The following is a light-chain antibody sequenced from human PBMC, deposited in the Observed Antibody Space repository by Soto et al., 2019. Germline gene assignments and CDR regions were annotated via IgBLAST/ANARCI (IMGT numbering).Light chain of an antibody. CDR3: QQTFSPPYT. V-gene: IGKV1-39*01. CDR1: QSISNS. Sequence: DIQMTQSLSSLSASVGDRVTITCRASQSISNSLSWYQQKPGKAPNFLIYVASTLQSGVPSRFSGSGSVTHFTLTISSLQPEDVATYYCQQTFSPPYTFDQGTKLEIK. J-gene: IGKJ2*01. CDR2: VAS.